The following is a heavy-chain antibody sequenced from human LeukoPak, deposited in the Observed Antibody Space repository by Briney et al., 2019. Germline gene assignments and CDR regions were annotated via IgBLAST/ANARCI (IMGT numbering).Heavy chain of an antibody. V-gene: IGHV3-23*01. Sequence: GGSLRLSCAASGVTLSSYAMSWARQAPGKGLEWVSGISSSGSGGNTYYADSVRGRFTISRDSSKNTLFLQMNSLRAEDTAVYYCASLLVAGVASVDYWGQGTLVTVSS. CDR1: GVTLSSYA. J-gene: IGHJ4*02. CDR3: ASLLVAGVASVDY. CDR2: ISSSGSGGNT. D-gene: IGHD6-19*01.